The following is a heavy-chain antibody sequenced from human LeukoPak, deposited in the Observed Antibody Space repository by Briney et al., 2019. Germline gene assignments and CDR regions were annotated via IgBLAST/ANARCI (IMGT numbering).Heavy chain of an antibody. CDR2: ISWNSGSI. V-gene: IGHV3-9*01. D-gene: IGHD3-22*01. J-gene: IGHJ4*02. CDR1: GFTFSSYA. Sequence: GGSLRLSCAASGFTFSSYAMTWVRQAPGEGLEWVSGISWNSGSIGYADSVKGRFTISRDNAKNSLYLQMNSLRAEDTALYYCAKARPDYYDSSGSLVGYFDYWGQGTLVTVSS. CDR3: AKARPDYYDSSGSLVGYFDY.